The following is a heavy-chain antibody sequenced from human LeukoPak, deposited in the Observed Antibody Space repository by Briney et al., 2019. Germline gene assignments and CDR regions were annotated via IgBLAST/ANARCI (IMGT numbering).Heavy chain of an antibody. D-gene: IGHD3-22*01. CDR1: GGTFSSYA. Sequence: ASVKVSCKASGGTFSSYAISWVRQAPGQGLEWMGGIIPIFGTANYAQKFQGRVTITADESTSTAYMELSSLRSEDTAVYYCARSYYDSQAQTPSQRGAFDIWGQGTMVTVSS. V-gene: IGHV1-69*13. J-gene: IGHJ3*02. CDR2: IIPIFGTA. CDR3: ARSYYDSQAQTPSQRGAFDI.